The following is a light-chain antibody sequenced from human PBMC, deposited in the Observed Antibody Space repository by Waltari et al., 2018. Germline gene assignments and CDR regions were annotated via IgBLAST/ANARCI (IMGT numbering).Light chain of an antibody. CDR1: QSIGSS. CDR2: DAS. J-gene: IGKJ1*01. V-gene: IGKV3-11*01. CDR3: QQRINWPRT. Sequence: ETVLTQSPGTLALSPGESATLTCRASQSIGSSLAWYQNKPGQAPSLLFYDASNRATGIPARFSGSGSGTDFTLTISSLEPEDFAVYYCQQRINWPRTFGQGTKVEIK.